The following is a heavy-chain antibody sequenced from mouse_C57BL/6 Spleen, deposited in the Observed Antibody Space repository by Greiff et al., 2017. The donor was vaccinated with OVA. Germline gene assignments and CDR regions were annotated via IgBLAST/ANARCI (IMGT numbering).Heavy chain of an antibody. CDR3: AYGYDAY. CDR1: GYTFTDYY. Sequence: VQLQQSGPELVKPGASVKISCKASGYTFTDYYMNWVKQSHGKSLEWIGDINPNNGGTSYNQKFKGKATLTVDKSSSTAYMELRSLTSEDSAVYYCAYGYDAYWGQGTLVTVSA. J-gene: IGHJ3*01. CDR2: INPNNGGT. V-gene: IGHV1-26*01. D-gene: IGHD2-2*01.